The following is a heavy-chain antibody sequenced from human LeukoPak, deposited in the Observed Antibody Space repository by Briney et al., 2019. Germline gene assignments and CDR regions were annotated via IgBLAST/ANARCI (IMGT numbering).Heavy chain of an antibody. Sequence: ASVKVSSKASGYTFTGYYLFWVRQAPGQGLEWMGWINPNTGDTKYGQKFQGRVTLTRDTSIRTTYMELSSLRSDDTAVYYCARDERYCNGDNHYPDLGYWGQGTLVTVSS. CDR1: GYTFTGYY. V-gene: IGHV1-2*02. CDR2: INPNTGDT. D-gene: IGHD2-15*01. CDR3: ARDERYCNGDNHYPDLGY. J-gene: IGHJ4*02.